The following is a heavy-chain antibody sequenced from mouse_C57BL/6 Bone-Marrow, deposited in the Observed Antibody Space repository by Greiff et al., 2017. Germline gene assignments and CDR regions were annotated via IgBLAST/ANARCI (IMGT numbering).Heavy chain of an antibody. CDR3: ARSPLFWDYYAMDY. Sequence: LQQPGAELVKPGASVKLSCKASGYTFTSYWMHWVKQRPGRGLEWIGRIDPNSGGTKYNEKFKSKATLTVDKPSSTAYMQLSSLTSEDSAVYYCARSPLFWDYYAMDYWGQGTSVTVSS. CDR2: IDPNSGGT. V-gene: IGHV1-72*01. J-gene: IGHJ4*01. D-gene: IGHD4-1*01. CDR1: GYTFTSYW.